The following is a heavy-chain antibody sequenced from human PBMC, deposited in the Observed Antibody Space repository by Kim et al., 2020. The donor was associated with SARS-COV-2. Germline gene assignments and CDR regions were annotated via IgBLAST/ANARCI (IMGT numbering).Heavy chain of an antibody. CDR3: ARDRIAAAGTDRFDP. V-gene: IGHV4-4*02. D-gene: IGHD6-13*01. Sequence: PSLKSRVTISVDKSKNQFSLKLSSVTAADTAVYYCARDRIAAAGTDRFDPWGQGTLVTVSS. J-gene: IGHJ5*02.